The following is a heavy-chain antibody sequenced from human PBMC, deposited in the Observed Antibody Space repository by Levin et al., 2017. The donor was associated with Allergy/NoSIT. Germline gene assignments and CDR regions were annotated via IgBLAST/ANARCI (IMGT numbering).Heavy chain of an antibody. Sequence: ASVKVSCKASGGTFSSYAISWVRQAPGQGLEWMGGIIPIFGTANYAQKFQGRVTITADKSTSTAYMELSSLRSEDTAVYYCARPFGWAVAEQGAFDIWGQGTMVTVSS. D-gene: IGHD6-19*01. CDR1: GGTFSSYA. J-gene: IGHJ3*02. CDR3: ARPFGWAVAEQGAFDI. V-gene: IGHV1-69*06. CDR2: IIPIFGTA.